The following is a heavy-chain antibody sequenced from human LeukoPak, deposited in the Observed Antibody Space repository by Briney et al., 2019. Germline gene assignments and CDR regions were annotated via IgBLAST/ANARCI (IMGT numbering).Heavy chain of an antibody. V-gene: IGHV1-2*02. CDR3: ARGPVDTAMVSAFDI. D-gene: IGHD5-18*01. Sequence: ASVKVSCKASGYTFTGYYMHWVRQAPGQGLEWMGWINPNSGGTNYAQKFQGRVTMTRDTSISTAYMELGRLRSDDTAVYYCARGPVDTAMVSAFDIWGQGTMVTVSS. CDR1: GYTFTGYY. J-gene: IGHJ3*02. CDR2: INPNSGGT.